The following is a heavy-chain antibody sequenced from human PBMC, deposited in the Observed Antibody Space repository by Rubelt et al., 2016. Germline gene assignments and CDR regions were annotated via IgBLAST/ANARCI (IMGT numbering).Heavy chain of an antibody. J-gene: IGHJ4*02. Sequence: QVQLVQSGAEVKKPGASVTVSCKASGYTFTYCSLHWLQQAPGQGLERMRWITLYNGNNNYAKKFRGRVTITRDMSLRTAYIELSSLRSEDSAVYYWARSASIAGDWGQGTLVTVSS. V-gene: IGHV1-68*02. CDR2: ITLYNGNN. CDR1: GYTFTYCS. CDR3: ARSASIAGD. D-gene: IGHD6-6*01.